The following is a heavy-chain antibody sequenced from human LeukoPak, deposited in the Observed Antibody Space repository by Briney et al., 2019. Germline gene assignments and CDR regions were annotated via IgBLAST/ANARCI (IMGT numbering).Heavy chain of an antibody. CDR1: GGTFSSYA. J-gene: IGHJ4*02. Sequence: SVKVSCKASGGTFSSYAISWVRQAPGQRLEWMGGIIPIFGTTNYAQKFLGRVTITADESTSTAYMDLSSLRSEDTAVYYCASPRLMGIAAAGGSFDQWGQGTLVTVSS. CDR2: IIPIFGTT. CDR3: ASPRLMGIAAAGGSFDQ. V-gene: IGHV1-69*13. D-gene: IGHD6-13*01.